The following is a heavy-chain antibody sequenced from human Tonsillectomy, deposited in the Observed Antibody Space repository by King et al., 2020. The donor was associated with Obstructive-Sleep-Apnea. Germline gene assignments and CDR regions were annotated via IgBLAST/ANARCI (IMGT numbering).Heavy chain of an antibody. CDR3: GRVNWNFDC. CDR1: CYSISSGYY. J-gene: IGHJ4*02. V-gene: IGHV4-38-2*02. Sequence: VQLQESGPGLVKSSETLSLTCTVSCYSISSGYYWVWIQQPPGRGLEWIGSISHFGRTHYNPSPESLATISIDTSKNQFSLNLNSVTATDTAVYYCGRVNWNFDCWGQGIPVTVSS. CDR2: ISHFGRT. D-gene: IGHD3-3*01.